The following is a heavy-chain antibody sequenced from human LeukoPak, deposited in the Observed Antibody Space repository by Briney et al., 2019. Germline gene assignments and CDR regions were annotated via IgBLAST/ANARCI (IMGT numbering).Heavy chain of an antibody. CDR3: AREGSGHYFYFFDY. Sequence: GGSLRLSCAASGSTFSTYWMGWVRQTPGKGLEWVANIKPDGGEKYYVDSVKGRFTISRDNAKNSLYLQMNSLRAEDTAFYYCAREGSGHYFYFFDYWGQGALVTVSS. CDR2: IKPDGGEK. V-gene: IGHV3-7*01. CDR1: GSTFSTYW. D-gene: IGHD4-17*01. J-gene: IGHJ4*02.